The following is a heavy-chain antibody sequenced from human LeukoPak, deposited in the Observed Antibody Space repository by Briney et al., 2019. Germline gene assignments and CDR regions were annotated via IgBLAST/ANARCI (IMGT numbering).Heavy chain of an antibody. J-gene: IGHJ4*02. CDR3: ARDPHSGSWFHADDY. Sequence: GSLRLSCVTSGFTFSSFIMIWVSQAPGKGLEWVSSMTGSGGSIHYADSVKGRFTIPRDNSKTTLYLQMNSLRVEDTAIYYCARDPHSGSWFHADDYWGQGTLVTVSS. CDR2: MTGSGGSI. D-gene: IGHD1-26*01. CDR1: GFTFSSFI. V-gene: IGHV3-23*01.